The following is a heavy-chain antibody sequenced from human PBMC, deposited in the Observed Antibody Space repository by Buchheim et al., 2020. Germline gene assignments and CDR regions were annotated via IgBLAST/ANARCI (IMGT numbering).Heavy chain of an antibody. J-gene: IGHJ6*02. V-gene: IGHV4-34*01. CDR3: ARAEVVVYAMDYYYYYGMDV. CDR1: GGSFSGYY. CDR2: INHSEST. Sequence: QVQLQQWGAGLLKPSETLSLTCAVYGGSFSGYYWSWIRQPPGKGLEWIGEINHSESTNYNPSLKSRVTISVDTSKNQFSLKLSSVTAADTAVYYCARAEVVVYAMDYYYYYGMDVWGQGTT. D-gene: IGHD2-8*02.